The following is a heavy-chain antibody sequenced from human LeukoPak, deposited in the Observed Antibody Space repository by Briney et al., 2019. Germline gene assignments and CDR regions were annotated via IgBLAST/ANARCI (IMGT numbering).Heavy chain of an antibody. J-gene: IGHJ4*02. D-gene: IGHD3-10*01. V-gene: IGHV3-48*03. Sequence: PGGSLRLSCAASGFTFSSYEMNWVRQAPGKGLEWVSYISSSGSTIYYADSVKGRFTISRDNAKNSLYLQMNSLRAEDTAVYYCAGTSTLVRGYFDYWGQGTLVTVSS. CDR3: AGTSTLVRGYFDY. CDR1: GFTFSSYE. CDR2: ISSSGSTI.